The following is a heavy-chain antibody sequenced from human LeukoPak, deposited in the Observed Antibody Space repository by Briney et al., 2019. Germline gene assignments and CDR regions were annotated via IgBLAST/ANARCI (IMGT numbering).Heavy chain of an antibody. CDR3: AGNVDIVATIYWYFDL. CDR1: DGSISSYY. CDR2: IYTSGST. Sequence: SETLSLTCTVSDGSISSYYWSWIRQPAGKGLEWIGRIYTSGSTNYNPSLKSRVTMSVDTSKNQFSLKLSSVTAADTAVYYCAGNVDIVATIYWYFDLWGRGTLVTVSS. D-gene: IGHD5-12*01. V-gene: IGHV4-4*07. J-gene: IGHJ2*01.